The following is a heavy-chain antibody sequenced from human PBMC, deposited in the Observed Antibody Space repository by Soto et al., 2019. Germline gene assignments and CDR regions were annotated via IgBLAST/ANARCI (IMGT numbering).Heavy chain of an antibody. CDR2: ISHDGTRK. V-gene: IGHV3-30*18. CDR3: VKDRLTGAYGMDV. Sequence: QVQLVESGGGVVQPGRSLRLSCAASGFTFSSYGVHWVRQAPSRGLEWVAVISHDGTRKHYGDSVKGRFSIARDNSQNPLYLQMNSLGVEDTAVYYCVKDRLTGAYGMDVWGQGTTVTVSS. CDR1: GFTFSSYG. D-gene: IGHD2-21*01. J-gene: IGHJ6*01.